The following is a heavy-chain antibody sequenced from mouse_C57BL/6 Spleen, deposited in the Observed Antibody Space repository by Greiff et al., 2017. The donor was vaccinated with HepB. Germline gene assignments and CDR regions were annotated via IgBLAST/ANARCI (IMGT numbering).Heavy chain of an antibody. CDR2: IYPSDSET. V-gene: IGHV1-61*01. D-gene: IGHD4-1*01. J-gene: IGHJ3*01. CDR3: AREDWDGGFAY. CDR1: GYTFTSYW. Sequence: QVQLQQPGAELVRPGSSVKLSCKASGYTFTSYWMDWVKQRPGQGLEWIGNIYPSDSETHYNQKFKDKATVTVDKSSSTAYMQLSSLTSEDSAVYYCAREDWDGGFAYWGQGTLVTVSA.